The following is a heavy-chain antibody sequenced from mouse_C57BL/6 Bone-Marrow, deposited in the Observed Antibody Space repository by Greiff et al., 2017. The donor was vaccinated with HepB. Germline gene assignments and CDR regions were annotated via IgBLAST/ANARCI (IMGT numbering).Heavy chain of an antibody. CDR2: IDPNSGGT. J-gene: IGHJ3*01. CDR3: AREENGYDKGAWFAY. D-gene: IGHD2-2*01. V-gene: IGHV1-72*01. Sequence: QVQLQQPGAELAKPGASVKLSCKASGYTFTSYWMHWVKQRPGRGLEWIGRIDPNSGGTKYNEKFKSKATLTVDKPSSTAYMQLSSLTSEDSAVYYCAREENGYDKGAWFAYWGQGTLVTVSA. CDR1: GYTFTSYW.